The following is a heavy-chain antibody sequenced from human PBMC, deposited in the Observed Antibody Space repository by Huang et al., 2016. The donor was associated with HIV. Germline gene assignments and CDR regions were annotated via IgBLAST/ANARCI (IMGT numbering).Heavy chain of an antibody. V-gene: IGHV1-18*01. Sequence: QIQLMQSGPELKPPGASVNDSCKASCYTFTSSGITWVRQATRQGPVWMVWISATSGNREEAQNLQRRFTLTTATPTKIAYVEWRSLRSDVAAKYYCARDPKYHRLSYYRQRRGIDIWGQGTMVIVSS. J-gene: IGHJ3*02. D-gene: IGHD3-10*01. CDR2: ISATSGNR. CDR3: ARDPKYHRLSYYRQRRGIDI. CDR1: CYTFTSSG.